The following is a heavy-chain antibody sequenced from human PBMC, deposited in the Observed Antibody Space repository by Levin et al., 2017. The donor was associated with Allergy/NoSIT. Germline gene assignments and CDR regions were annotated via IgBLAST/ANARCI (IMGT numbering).Heavy chain of an antibody. CDR1: GFTFSNYA. V-gene: IGHV3-23*01. CDR3: ANKKDCTSDICYALGY. Sequence: GGSLRLSCAASGFTFSNYAMIWVRQAPGKGLEWVSSIGRSGDTYYADSVKGRFTISRDNSKSTLYLQMSSLTVEDTAVYYCANKKDCTSDICYALGYWGQGTLVTVSS. D-gene: IGHD2-8*02. CDR2: IGRSGDT. J-gene: IGHJ4*02.